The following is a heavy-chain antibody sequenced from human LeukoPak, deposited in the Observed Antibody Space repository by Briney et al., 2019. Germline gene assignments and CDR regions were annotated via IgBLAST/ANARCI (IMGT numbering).Heavy chain of an antibody. CDR3: AREDTAMEDAFDI. CDR2: ISSSSYI. V-gene: IGHV3-21*01. J-gene: IGHJ3*02. D-gene: IGHD5-18*01. CDR1: GFTFSSYS. Sequence: PGGSLRLSCAASGFTFSSYSMNWVRQAPGKGLEWVSSISSSSYIYYADSVKGRFTISRDNAKNSLYLQMNSLRAEDTAVYYCAREDTAMEDAFDIWGQGTMVTVSS.